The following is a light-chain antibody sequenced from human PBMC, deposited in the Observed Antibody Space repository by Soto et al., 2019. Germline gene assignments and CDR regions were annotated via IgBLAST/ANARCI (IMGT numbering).Light chain of an antibody. Sequence: DIQMTQSPSSLSASVGDRVTITFRASQSISSYLNWYQQKPGKAPKLLIYAASSLQSGVPSRFSWSGSVKDFTLTISSLQPEDFATYYCQQSYSTRWTVGQGAKVDIK. J-gene: IGKJ1*01. CDR1: QSISSY. CDR3: QQSYSTRWT. V-gene: IGKV1-39*01. CDR2: AAS.